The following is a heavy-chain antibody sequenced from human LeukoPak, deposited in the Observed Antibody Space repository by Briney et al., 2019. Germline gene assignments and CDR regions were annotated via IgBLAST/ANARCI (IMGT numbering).Heavy chain of an antibody. CDR3: AKKGPTMISGNYFDY. Sequence: PGGSLRLSCAASGFTFSSYAMSWVRQAPGQGLEWVSTIRGSGGDTYYADSVKGRFTISRDNSKNTLHLQMNSLRAEDTAVYYCAKKGPTMISGNYFDYWGQGTLVTVSS. D-gene: IGHD3-22*01. J-gene: IGHJ4*02. V-gene: IGHV3-23*01. CDR2: IRGSGGDT. CDR1: GFTFSSYA.